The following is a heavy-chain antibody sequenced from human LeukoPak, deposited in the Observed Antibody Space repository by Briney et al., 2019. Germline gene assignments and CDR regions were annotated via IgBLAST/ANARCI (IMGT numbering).Heavy chain of an antibody. CDR2: INSDGSST. CDR1: GFTFSSYS. Sequence: GGSLRLSCAASGFTFSSYSMNWVRQAPGKGLVWVSRINSDGSSTSYADSVKGRFTISRDNAKNTLYLQMNSLRAEDTAVYYCARVRGSYSYWFDPWGQGTLVTVSS. V-gene: IGHV3-74*01. D-gene: IGHD1-26*01. J-gene: IGHJ5*02. CDR3: ARVRGSYSYWFDP.